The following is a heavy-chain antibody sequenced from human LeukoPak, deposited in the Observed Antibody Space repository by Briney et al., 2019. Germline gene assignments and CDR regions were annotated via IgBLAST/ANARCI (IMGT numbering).Heavy chain of an antibody. Sequence: GSLRLSCAASGFTVSSYWMSWVRQAPGKGLEWVANIKEDGSEKNYVDSVKGRFTISRDNAKNSLYLQMNILRAEDTAVYYCARGGGRHVEYWGQGNLVTVSS. J-gene: IGHJ4*02. CDR2: IKEDGSEK. V-gene: IGHV3-7*05. CDR3: ARGGGRHVEY. CDR1: GFTVSSYW. D-gene: IGHD3-16*01.